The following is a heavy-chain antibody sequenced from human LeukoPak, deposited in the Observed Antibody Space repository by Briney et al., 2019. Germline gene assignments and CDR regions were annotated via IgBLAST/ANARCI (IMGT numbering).Heavy chain of an antibody. D-gene: IGHD4-17*01. V-gene: IGHV4-34*01. CDR3: ARVPTVTFFEY. Sequence: SETLSLTCAVYGGSFSGYYWSWIRQPPGKGLEWIGEINHSGSTNYNPSLKSRVTISVDTSKNQFSLKLSSVTAADTAVYYCARVPTVTFFEYWGRGTLVTVS. CDR2: INHSGST. CDR1: GGSFSGYY. J-gene: IGHJ4*02.